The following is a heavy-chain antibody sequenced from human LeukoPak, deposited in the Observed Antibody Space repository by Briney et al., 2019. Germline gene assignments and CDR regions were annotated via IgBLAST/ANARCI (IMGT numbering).Heavy chain of an antibody. V-gene: IGHV3-20*04. D-gene: IGHD6-19*01. J-gene: IGHJ6*03. CDR1: GFTFDDYG. Sequence: GGSLRLSCAASGFTFDDYGMSWVRQAPGKGLEWVSGINWNGGSTGYADSVKGRFTISRDNAKNSLYLQVNSLRAEDTALYYCARAVPRPYYHYYYYMDVWGKGITVTVSS. CDR2: INWNGGST. CDR3: ARAVPRPYYHYYYYMDV.